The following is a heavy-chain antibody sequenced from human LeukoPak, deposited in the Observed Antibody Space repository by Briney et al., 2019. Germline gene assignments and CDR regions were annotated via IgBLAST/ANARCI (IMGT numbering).Heavy chain of an antibody. CDR2: IYPGDSDT. CDR1: GYSFTNYW. CDR3: ARRSGSYFGGDFDY. D-gene: IGHD1-26*01. Sequence: GESLKISCKGSGYSFTNYWIGWVRQVPGKGLEWMGIIYPGDSDTRYSPSSQGQVTISADRSITIAYLQWSSLKATDTAMYYCARRSGSYFGGDFDYWGQGTLVTVSS. J-gene: IGHJ4*02. V-gene: IGHV5-51*01.